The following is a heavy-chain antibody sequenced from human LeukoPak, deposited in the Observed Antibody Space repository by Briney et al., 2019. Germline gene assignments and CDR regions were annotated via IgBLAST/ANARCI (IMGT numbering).Heavy chain of an antibody. J-gene: IGHJ4*02. CDR2: INWNGGST. V-gene: IGHV3-20*04. CDR3: ARARTYYDFWSGYYRAFDY. Sequence: GGSLRLSCAAPGFTFDDYGMSWVRQAPGKGLEWVSGINWNGGSTGYADSVKGRFTISRDNAKNSLYLQMNSLRAEDTALYYCARARTYYDFWSGYYRAFDYWGQGTLVTVSS. D-gene: IGHD3-3*01. CDR1: GFTFDDYG.